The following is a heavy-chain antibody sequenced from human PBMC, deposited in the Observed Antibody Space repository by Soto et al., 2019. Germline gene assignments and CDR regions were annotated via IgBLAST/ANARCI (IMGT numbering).Heavy chain of an antibody. J-gene: IGHJ4*02. V-gene: IGHV3-7*01. CDR3: ARDVLGPADF. D-gene: IGHD3-16*01. Sequence: EVQLVESGGGLVQPGGSLRLSCATSGFTFSNYWMSWVRQAPGKGLEWVANIKQDGSEKYYVVSVKGRFTISRDNAKSSLYLQMISLRAEDTAVYYCARDVLGPADFWGQGTLVTVSS. CDR2: IKQDGSEK. CDR1: GFTFSNYW.